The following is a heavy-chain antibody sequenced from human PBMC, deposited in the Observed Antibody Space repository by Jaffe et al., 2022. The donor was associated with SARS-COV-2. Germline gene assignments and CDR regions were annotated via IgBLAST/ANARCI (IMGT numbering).Heavy chain of an antibody. J-gene: IGHJ4*02. CDR1: GGSISSSSYY. CDR3: ASQPSSGYVAY. V-gene: IGHV4-39*01. CDR2: IYYSGST. Sequence: QLQLQESGPGLVKPSETLSLTCTVSGGSISSSSYYWGWIRQPPGKGLEWIGSIYYSGSTYYNPSLKSRVTISVDTSKNQFSLKLSSVTAADTAVYYCASQPSSGYVAYWGQGTLVTVSS. D-gene: IGHD3-22*01.